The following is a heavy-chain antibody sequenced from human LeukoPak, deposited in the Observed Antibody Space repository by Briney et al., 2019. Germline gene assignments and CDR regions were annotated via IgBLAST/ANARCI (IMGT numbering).Heavy chain of an antibody. J-gene: IGHJ6*02. V-gene: IGHV7-4-1*02. CDR2: INTNTGNP. CDR3: ARDRLGSENRIPDYYYYYGMDF. Sequence: ASVKVSCKASGYTFTSYAMNWVRQAPGQGLEWMGWINTNTGNPTYAQGCTGRFVFSLDTSVSTAYLQISSLKAEDTAVYYCARDRLGSENRIPDYYYYYGMDFWGQGTTVTVSS. CDR1: GYTFTSYA. D-gene: IGHD2/OR15-2a*01.